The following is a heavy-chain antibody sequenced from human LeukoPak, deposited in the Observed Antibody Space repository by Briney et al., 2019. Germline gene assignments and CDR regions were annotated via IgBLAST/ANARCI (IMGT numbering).Heavy chain of an antibody. V-gene: IGHV1-69*01. J-gene: IGHJ4*02. D-gene: IGHD3-3*01. CDR3: ARSLGFSPPFAY. CDR2: IIPIFGTA. CDR1: GGTFSSYA. Sequence: ASVKVSCKASGGTFSSYAISWVRQATGQGLEWMGGIIPIFGTANYAQKFQGRVTITADESTSTAYMELSSLRSEDTAVYYCARSLGFSPPFAYWGQGTLVTVSS.